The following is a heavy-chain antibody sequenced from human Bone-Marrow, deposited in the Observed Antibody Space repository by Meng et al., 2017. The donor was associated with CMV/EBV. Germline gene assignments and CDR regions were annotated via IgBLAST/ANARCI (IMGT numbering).Heavy chain of an antibody. D-gene: IGHD6-6*01. CDR3: ARGEYSSSLRVPNWFAP. J-gene: IGHJ5*02. V-gene: IGHV4-39*07. CDR1: GGSISSSSYY. CDR2: IYYSGST. Sequence: GSLRLSCTVSGGSISSSSYYWGWIRQPPGKGLEWIGSIYYSGSTYYNPSLKSRVTISVDTSKNQFSLKLSSVTAADTAVYYCARGEYSSSLRVPNWFAPWGQGTLVTVDS.